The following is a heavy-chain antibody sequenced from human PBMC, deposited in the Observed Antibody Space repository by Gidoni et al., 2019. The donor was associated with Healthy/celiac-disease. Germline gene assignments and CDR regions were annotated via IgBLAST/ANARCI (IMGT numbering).Heavy chain of an antibody. D-gene: IGHD3-10*01. CDR2: IYYSGST. Sequence: QLQLQESAPGLVKPSETLSLTCTVSGGSISSSSYYWGWIRQPPGKGLEWIGSIYYSGSTYYNPSLKSRVTISVDTSKNQFSLKLSSVTAADTAVYYCASEYYYGSGSYYNHNWFDPWGQGTLVTVSS. V-gene: IGHV4-39*01. CDR3: ASEYYYGSGSYYNHNWFDP. J-gene: IGHJ5*02. CDR1: GGSISSSSYY.